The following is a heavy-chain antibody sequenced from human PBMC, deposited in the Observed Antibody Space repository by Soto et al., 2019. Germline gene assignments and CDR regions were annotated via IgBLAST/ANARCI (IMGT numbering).Heavy chain of an antibody. CDR1: GFTFSTYG. CDR2: ITHDGSNK. CDR3: AKEYYYDGSGYSH. V-gene: IGHV3-30*18. D-gene: IGHD3-22*01. J-gene: IGHJ4*02. Sequence: QVQLAESGGGVVQPGRFLRLSCAASGFTFSTYGMHWVRQAPGKGLDWVAIITHDGSNKHYADSVKGRFTISRDNSKNTLFLQMNSLRAEDTAVYYCAKEYYYDGSGYSHWGQGTLVTVSS.